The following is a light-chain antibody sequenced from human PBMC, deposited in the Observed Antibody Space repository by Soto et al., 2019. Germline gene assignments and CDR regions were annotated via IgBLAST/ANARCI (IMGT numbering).Light chain of an antibody. V-gene: IGLV2-8*01. J-gene: IGLJ3*02. Sequence: QSALTQPPSASGSPGQSVTISCTGTSSDAGAYNYVSWYQQHAGKAPELVIYEVTKRPSGVPDRFSGSKSANTASLTVSGLQAEDEADYYCSSFASSNTWVFGGGTKLTVL. CDR1: SSDAGAYNY. CDR2: EVT. CDR3: SSFASSNTWV.